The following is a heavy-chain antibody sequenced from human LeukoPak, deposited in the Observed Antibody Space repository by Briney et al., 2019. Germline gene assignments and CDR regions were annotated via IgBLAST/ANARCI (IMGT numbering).Heavy chain of an antibody. D-gene: IGHD3-22*01. CDR3: ARETSGSSDY. CDR2: ISSGGSNT. J-gene: IGHJ4*02. CDR1: GFTFSSYW. V-gene: IGHV3-74*01. Sequence: PGGSLRLSCAASGFTFSSYWMHWVRQAPGKGLEWVSGISSGGSNTGYADSVKGRFTISRDNAKNTLYLQLNSLRAEDTALYYCARETSGSSDYWGQGTLVTVSS.